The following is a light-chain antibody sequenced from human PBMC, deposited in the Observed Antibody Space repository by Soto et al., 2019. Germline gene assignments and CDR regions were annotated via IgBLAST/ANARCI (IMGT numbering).Light chain of an antibody. CDR1: QSVSSAF. CDR3: HQYGNSPYT. Sequence: ETVLTQSPGTLSLSPGERATLSCRASQSVSSAFFAWFQQRPGQAPRFLIYGASNRATGIPDRFSGSGSETHFTLTISGLEPEDFAVNYCHQYGNSPYTFGQGTKLEIK. CDR2: GAS. J-gene: IGKJ2*01. V-gene: IGKV3-20*01.